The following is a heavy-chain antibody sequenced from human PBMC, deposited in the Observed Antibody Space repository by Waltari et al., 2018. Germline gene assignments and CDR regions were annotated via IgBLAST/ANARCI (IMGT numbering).Heavy chain of an antibody. D-gene: IGHD3-16*01. V-gene: IGHV1-69*15. CDR3: ATSRAAAGAVQKSGFDY. J-gene: IGHJ4*02. Sequence: QVQLVQSGAEVKRPGSSVMVSCKASGGTFSTFSVSWVRQAPGQGLQWMGKIIPISDTPDHAQNVPGIGTGTADESTSPAFLELSSLRSDDTAVYYWATSRAAAGAVQKSGFDYWGQGTRVTVSS. CDR2: IIPISDTP. CDR1: GGTFSTFS.